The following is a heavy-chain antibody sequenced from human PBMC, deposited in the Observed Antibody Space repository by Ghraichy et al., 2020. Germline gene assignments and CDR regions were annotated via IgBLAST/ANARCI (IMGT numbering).Heavy chain of an antibody. V-gene: IGHV3-23*01. CDR3: ARETDTTGWYSSDY. CDR2: IRGNGVKT. D-gene: IGHD6-19*01. Sequence: GESLNISCAAAGFTFSNSAMSWLRQAPGKGLEWVSAIRGNGVKTYYAASVKGRFTVPRDNSKNSVFLQMNSLRAEDTAVYYCARETDTTGWYSSDYWGQGTLVTGSS. J-gene: IGHJ4*02. CDR1: GFTFSNSA.